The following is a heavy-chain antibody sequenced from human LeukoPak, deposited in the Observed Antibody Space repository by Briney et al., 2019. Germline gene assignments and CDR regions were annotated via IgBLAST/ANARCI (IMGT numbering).Heavy chain of an antibody. V-gene: IGHV3-48*03. CDR2: ISSSGSTI. J-gene: IGHJ4*02. CDR3: ARDPPYYYDSSGYEGGDY. CDR1: GFTFSSYV. D-gene: IGHD3-22*01. Sequence: GGSLRLSCAASGFTFSSYVMNWVRQAPGKGLEWVSYISSSGSTIYYADSVKGRFTISRDNAKNSLYLQMNSLRAEDTAVYYCARDPPYYYDSSGYEGGDYWGQGTLVTVSS.